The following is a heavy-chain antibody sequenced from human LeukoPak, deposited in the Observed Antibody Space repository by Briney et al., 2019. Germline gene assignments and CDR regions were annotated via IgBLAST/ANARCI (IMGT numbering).Heavy chain of an antibody. CDR2: ISDGGSTT. V-gene: IGHV3-74*01. J-gene: IGHJ4*02. CDR3: AKQLGYCSDGSCYFPY. Sequence: GGSLRLSCAASGFTFSSYWMHWVRQAPGKGLVWVSRISDGGSTTTYADSVKGRFTISRDNAKNTLYLQMNGLRAEDTAVYYCAKQLGYCSDGSCYFPYWGQGTLVTVSS. D-gene: IGHD2-15*01. CDR1: GFTFSSYW.